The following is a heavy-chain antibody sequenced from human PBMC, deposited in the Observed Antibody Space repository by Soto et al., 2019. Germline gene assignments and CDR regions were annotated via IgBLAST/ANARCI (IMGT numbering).Heavy chain of an antibody. CDR3: ARDLYCRGGSCDATTFEY. D-gene: IGHD2-15*01. V-gene: IGHV3-23*01. J-gene: IGHJ4*02. Sequence: PGGSLRLSCAASGFTFSSYAMSWVRQAPGKGLEWVSAISGGGGSTYYADSVKGRFTISRDNSKNTLYLQMNSLRAEDTAVYYCARDLYCRGGSCDATTFEYWGQGTLVTVSS. CDR2: ISGGGGST. CDR1: GFTFSSYA.